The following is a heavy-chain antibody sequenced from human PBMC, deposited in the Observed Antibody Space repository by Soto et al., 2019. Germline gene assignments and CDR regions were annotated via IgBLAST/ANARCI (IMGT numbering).Heavy chain of an antibody. D-gene: IGHD2-2*01. J-gene: IGHJ6*03. Sequence: QVQLVQSGAEVKKPGASVKVSCKASGYTFTSYGISWVRQAPGQGLEWMGWISAYNGNTNYAQKLQGRVTMTTDTSTITAYMGLRSLRSDDTAVYYCARGVIVVVPADQPTHYYYMDVWGKGTTVTVSS. CDR2: ISAYNGNT. V-gene: IGHV1-18*01. CDR3: ARGVIVVVPADQPTHYYYMDV. CDR1: GYTFTSYG.